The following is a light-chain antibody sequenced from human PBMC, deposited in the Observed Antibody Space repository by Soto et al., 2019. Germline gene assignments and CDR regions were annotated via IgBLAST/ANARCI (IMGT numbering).Light chain of an antibody. CDR1: QAINSV. V-gene: IGKV1D-13*01. Sequence: IQLTQYPSSLSASVGDRVDITCRASQAINSVLAWYQQNPGKTPKLLISPAFSLEGGVPTRFSGSGSGADFTLTLSSLQPEDSGTYYCQQLYDYPIAFGAGTKVDVK. J-gene: IGKJ3*01. CDR2: PAF. CDR3: QQLYDYPIA.